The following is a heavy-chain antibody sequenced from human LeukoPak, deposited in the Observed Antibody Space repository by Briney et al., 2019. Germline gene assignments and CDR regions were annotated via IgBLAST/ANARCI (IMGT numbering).Heavy chain of an antibody. CDR3: VRQDHPPDIQRSGSYYLDY. J-gene: IGHJ4*02. D-gene: IGHD1-26*01. V-gene: IGHV4-59*08. Sequence: SETLSLTCTVSGGSINGYSWSWIRQPPGKGLEWIGYIYDSGTTSYNPSLKSRVAMSVDTSKNTFSLRLTSVTAADTAVYYCVRQDHPPDIQRSGSYYLDYWGQGALVTVSS. CDR1: GGSINGYS. CDR2: IYDSGTT.